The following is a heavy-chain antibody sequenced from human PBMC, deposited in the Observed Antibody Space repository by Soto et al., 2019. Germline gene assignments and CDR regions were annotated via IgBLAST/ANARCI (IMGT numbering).Heavy chain of an antibody. CDR2: IYHRGST. CDR3: ASSYYDSSGSALRD. Sequence: QLQLQESGSGLVKPSQTLSLTCAVSGGSISSGGYSWSWIRQPPGKVLEWIGYIYHRGSTYYNTSLKSRVTISVDRSKNQFSLKLSSVTAADTAVYYCASSYYDSSGSALRDWGQGTLVTVSS. V-gene: IGHV4-30-2*01. J-gene: IGHJ1*01. CDR1: GGSISSGGYS. D-gene: IGHD3-22*01.